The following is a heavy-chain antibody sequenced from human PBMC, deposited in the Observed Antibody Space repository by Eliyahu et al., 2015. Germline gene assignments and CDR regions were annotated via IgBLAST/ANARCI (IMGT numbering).Heavy chain of an antibody. CDR3: ARGPNYCSGGSCYDYYYYGMDV. Sequence: EVQLVESGGGLIQPGGSLXLSXAASGFXVXXNYMTGXRQAPGKGLEWXSVIYSGGSTYYADSVKGRFTISRDNSKNTLYLQMNSLRAEDTAVYYCARGPNYCSGGSCYDYYYYGMDVWGQGTTVTVSS. D-gene: IGHD2-15*01. CDR2: IYSGGST. CDR1: GFXVXXNY. V-gene: IGHV3-53*01. J-gene: IGHJ6*02.